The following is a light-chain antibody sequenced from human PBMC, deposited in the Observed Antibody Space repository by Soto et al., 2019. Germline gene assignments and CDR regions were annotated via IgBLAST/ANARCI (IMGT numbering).Light chain of an antibody. CDR1: QSISRT. V-gene: IGKV3-15*01. CDR2: GAS. Sequence: EIVMTQSPATLSASPGEGLTLSCRASQSISRTLAWYQQKPGQAPRLLIYGASSRATGIPSRFSGSGSGTEFTLTISSLQPDDFATYYCQHYNSYSEAFGQGTKVDIK. CDR3: QHYNSYSEA. J-gene: IGKJ1*01.